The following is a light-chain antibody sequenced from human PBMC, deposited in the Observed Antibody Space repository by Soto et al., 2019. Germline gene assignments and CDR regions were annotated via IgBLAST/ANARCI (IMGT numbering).Light chain of an antibody. CDR2: WAS. Sequence: DIVMTQSPDSLAVSLGERATINCKSSQSVLYSSNNKNYLAWYQQKPGQPPKLLIYWASTRESGVPDRFSGGGSGTAFSLTITSLQAEGVAVYYCQQYYRPWTFGQGTKVEIK. CDR1: QSVLYSSNNKNY. V-gene: IGKV4-1*01. CDR3: QQYYRPWT. J-gene: IGKJ1*01.